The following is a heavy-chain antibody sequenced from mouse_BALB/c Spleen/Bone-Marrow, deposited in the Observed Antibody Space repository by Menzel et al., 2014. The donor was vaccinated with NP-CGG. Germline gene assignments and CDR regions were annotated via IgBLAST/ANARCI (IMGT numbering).Heavy chain of an antibody. CDR3: ARQRGYAYAMDY. CDR1: GFAFSGHD. J-gene: IGHJ4*01. D-gene: IGHD2-2*01. CDR2: ISSGGGST. V-gene: IGHV5-12-1*01. Sequence: EVMLVESGGGLVKPGGSLKLSCAASGFAFSGHDMSWVRQTPEKRLEWVAYISSGGGSTYYPDTVKGRFTISRDNAKNXLYLQMNSLKSEDTAMYYCARQRGYAYAMDYWGQGTSVTVSS.